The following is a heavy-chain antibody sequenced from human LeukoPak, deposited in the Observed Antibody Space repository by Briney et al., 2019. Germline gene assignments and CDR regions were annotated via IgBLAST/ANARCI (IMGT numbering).Heavy chain of an antibody. V-gene: IGHV4-39*01. Sequence: SETLSLTCTVSGGSISSSSYYWGWIRQPPGKGLEWIGSIYYSGSTYYNPSLKSRVTISVDTSKNQFSLKLSSVTAEDTAVYYCARPSRDGDYVDYWGQGTLVTVSS. D-gene: IGHD4-17*01. CDR1: GGSISSSSYY. CDR2: IYYSGST. CDR3: ARPSRDGDYVDY. J-gene: IGHJ4*02.